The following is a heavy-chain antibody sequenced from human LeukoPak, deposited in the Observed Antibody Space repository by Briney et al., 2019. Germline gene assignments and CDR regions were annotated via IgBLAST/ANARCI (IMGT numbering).Heavy chain of an antibody. CDR2: IYYSGST. CDR3: ASGSCYGSGSYYNCY. CDR1: GGSISSYY. D-gene: IGHD3-10*01. J-gene: IGHJ4*02. V-gene: IGHV4-59*01. Sequence: SETLSLICTVSGGSISSYYWSWIRQHPGKGLEWIGYIYYSGSTNYNPSLKSRVTISVDTSKNQFSLKLSSVTAADTAVYYCASGSCYGSGSYYNCYWGQGTLVTVSS.